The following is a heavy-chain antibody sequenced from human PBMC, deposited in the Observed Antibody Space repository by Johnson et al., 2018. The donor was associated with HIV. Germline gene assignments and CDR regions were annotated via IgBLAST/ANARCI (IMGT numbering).Heavy chain of an antibody. CDR1: GITVNTNY. J-gene: IGHJ3*02. CDR2: IYSGGST. V-gene: IGHV3-66*01. Sequence: VQLVESGGGLVQSGESLRLSCAASGITVNTNYMSWVRRAPGKGLEWVSVIYSGGSTYYADSVKGRFTISRDNSKNTLYLQMNSLRAEDTAVYYCARAAYYDFWSGYFDAFDIWGQGTMVTVSS. CDR3: ARAAYYDFWSGYFDAFDI. D-gene: IGHD3-3*01.